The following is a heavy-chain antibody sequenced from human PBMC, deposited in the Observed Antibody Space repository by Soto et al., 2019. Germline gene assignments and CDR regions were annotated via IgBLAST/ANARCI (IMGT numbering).Heavy chain of an antibody. J-gene: IGHJ4*02. CDR3: AKETTSSILSYFDG. V-gene: IGHV3-23*01. Sequence: GGSLRLSCVAPGVTFSSYAMSWVRQAPGKGLEWVSASSSIDGSVYYADSVRGRFTISRDNSKNTVYLQMNSLRAEDTAVYYCAKETTSSILSYFDGGGQGALVTVSS. CDR1: GVTFSSYA. CDR2: SSSIDGSV. D-gene: IGHD1-1*01.